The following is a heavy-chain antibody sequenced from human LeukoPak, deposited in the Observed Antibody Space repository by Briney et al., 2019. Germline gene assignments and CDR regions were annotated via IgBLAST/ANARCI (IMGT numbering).Heavy chain of an antibody. D-gene: IGHD6-19*01. J-gene: IGHJ4*02. Sequence: PGGSLRLSCVASGFTFNNYAMSWVREAAGKGLEWVSTLSGGGDATYYADSVKGRFTISRDNSKSTLSLQMNSLRAEDSAVYYCAKDQTSWAVAGSWGQGTLVTISS. CDR3: AKDQTSWAVAGS. V-gene: IGHV3-23*01. CDR1: GFTFNNYA. CDR2: LSGGGDAT.